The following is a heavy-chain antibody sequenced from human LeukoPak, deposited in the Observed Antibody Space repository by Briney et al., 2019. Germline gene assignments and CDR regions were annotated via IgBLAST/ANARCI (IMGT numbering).Heavy chain of an antibody. CDR2: IYTSGST. CDR1: GGSISSGSYY. J-gene: IGHJ3*02. CDR3: ARVDYYDSSEINLDI. Sequence: SETLSLTCTVSGGSISSGSYYWSWIRQPAGKGLEWIGRIYTSGSTNYNPSLKSRVTISVDTSKNQFSLKLSSVTAADTAVYYCARVDYYDSSEINLDIWGQGTMVTVSS. V-gene: IGHV4-61*02. D-gene: IGHD3-22*01.